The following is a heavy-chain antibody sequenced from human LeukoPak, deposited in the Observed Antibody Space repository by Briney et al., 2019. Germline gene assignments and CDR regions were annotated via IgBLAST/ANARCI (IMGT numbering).Heavy chain of an antibody. V-gene: IGHV3-53*01. CDR2: IYFGGST. D-gene: IGHD3-22*01. Sequence: GGSLRLSCATSGFTVSNNYMTWVRQAPGKGLEWVSFIYFGGSTYYADSVKGRFTISRDNSKNMLYLQMNSLRAEDTAVYYCARSQGGTMSLRHFDLWGRGTLVTVSS. CDR1: GFTVSNNY. J-gene: IGHJ2*01. CDR3: ARSQGGTMSLRHFDL.